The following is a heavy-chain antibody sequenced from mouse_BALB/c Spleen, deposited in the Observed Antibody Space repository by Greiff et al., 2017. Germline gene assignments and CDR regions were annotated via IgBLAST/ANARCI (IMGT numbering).Heavy chain of an antibody. CDR1: GFTFNTYA. Sequence: EVKLMESGGGLVQPKGSLKLSCAASGFTFNTYAMHWVCQAPGKGLEWVARIRSKSNNYATYYADSVKDRFTISRDDSQSMLYLQMNNLKTEDTAMYYCVREADGYDYFDYWGQGTTLTVSS. CDR3: VREADGYDYFDY. CDR2: IRSKSNNYAT. D-gene: IGHD2-2*01. V-gene: IGHV10-3*03. J-gene: IGHJ2*01.